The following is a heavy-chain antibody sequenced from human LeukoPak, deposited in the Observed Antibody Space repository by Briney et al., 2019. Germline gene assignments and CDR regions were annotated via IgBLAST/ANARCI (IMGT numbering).Heavy chain of an antibody. CDR1: GGPFSGYY. J-gene: IGHJ4*02. CDR3: ARGLRPKGDD. CDR2: VNRSGYI. Sequence: SETLSLTCAVYGGPFSGYYSSWIRQPPGKGLECIGEVNRSGYINYNPSLQSRVTISVDTAKNQFSLKLSSVTAADTAVYYCARGLRPKGDDWGQGTLVTVSS. V-gene: IGHV4-34*01.